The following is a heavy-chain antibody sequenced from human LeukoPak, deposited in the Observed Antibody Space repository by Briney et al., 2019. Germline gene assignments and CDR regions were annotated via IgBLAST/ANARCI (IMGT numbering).Heavy chain of an antibody. CDR1: GGTFSSYA. CDR3: ARVGAGPIFGVVTKDSPFDY. V-gene: IGHV1-69*13. Sequence: SVKVSCKASGGTFSSYAISWVRQAPGQGLEWMGGIIPIFGTANYAQKFQGRVTITADESTSTAYMELSSLRSEDTAVYYCARVGAGPIFGVVTKDSPFDYWGQGTLVTVSS. J-gene: IGHJ4*02. D-gene: IGHD3-3*01. CDR2: IIPIFGTA.